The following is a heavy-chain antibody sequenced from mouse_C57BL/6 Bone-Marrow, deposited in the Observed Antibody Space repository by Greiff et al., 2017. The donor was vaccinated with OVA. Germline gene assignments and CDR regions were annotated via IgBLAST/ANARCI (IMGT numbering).Heavy chain of an antibody. V-gene: IGHV1-15*01. Sequence: VKLLESGAELVRPGASVTLSCKASGYTFTDYEMHWVKQTPVHGLEWIGAIDPETGGTAYNQKFKGKAILTADKSSSTAYMELRSLTSEDSAVYYCSNWDDAMDYWGQGTSVTVSS. D-gene: IGHD4-1*01. CDR2: IDPETGGT. J-gene: IGHJ4*01. CDR3: SNWDDAMDY. CDR1: GYTFTDYE.